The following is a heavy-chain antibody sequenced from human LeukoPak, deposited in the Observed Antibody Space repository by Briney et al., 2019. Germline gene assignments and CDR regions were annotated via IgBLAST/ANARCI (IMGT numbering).Heavy chain of an antibody. CDR1: GIIFSSYT. CDR2: ISNSGTNI. Sequence: GGSLTLLCAGSGIIFSSYTMIWLRPAPGKALEWISSISNSGTNIYYADSATGRFTLSRENGKKALYLQMDSLRAEDTAIYYCTRIGCAGGNCPKAGRALGGYWGQGTLVTVSS. V-gene: IGHV3-21*01. J-gene: IGHJ4*02. CDR3: TRIGCAGGNCPKAGRALGGY. D-gene: IGHD2-21*01.